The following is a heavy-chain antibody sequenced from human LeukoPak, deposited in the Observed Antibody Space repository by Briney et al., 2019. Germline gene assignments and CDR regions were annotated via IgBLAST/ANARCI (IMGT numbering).Heavy chain of an antibody. D-gene: IGHD6-13*01. Sequence: PSETLSLTCTLSGGSIISYYWSWIRQTPGKGLEWIGDIYYSGSTNYNPSLKSRVTMSVDTSKNQFSLKLSSVTAADTAVYYCARGVAAVGDFDYWGQGTLVTVSS. J-gene: IGHJ4*02. CDR1: GGSIISYY. CDR2: IYYSGST. V-gene: IGHV4-59*12. CDR3: ARGVAAVGDFDY.